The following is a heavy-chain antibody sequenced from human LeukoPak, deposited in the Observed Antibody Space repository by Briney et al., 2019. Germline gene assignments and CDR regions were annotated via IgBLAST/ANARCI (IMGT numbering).Heavy chain of an antibody. V-gene: IGHV3-33*08. Sequence: PGGSLRLSCAASGFTFSSYAMSWVRQAPGKGLEWVAVIWYDGSNKYYADSVKGRFTISRDNSKNTLYLLMNSLRAEDTAVYYCASLGYCSSSICPDFWGQGTLVTVSS. CDR3: ASLGYCSSSICPDF. D-gene: IGHD2-2*01. J-gene: IGHJ4*02. CDR1: GFTFSSYA. CDR2: IWYDGSNK.